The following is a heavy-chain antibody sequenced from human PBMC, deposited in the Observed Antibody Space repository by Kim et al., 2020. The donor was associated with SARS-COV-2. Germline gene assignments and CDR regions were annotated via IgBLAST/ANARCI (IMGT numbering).Heavy chain of an antibody. Sequence: DSVKGRLTISRHNAKNSLYLKMKSLRAEDTALYYCAKEGSVAVADPYDYWGQGTLVTVSS. D-gene: IGHD6-19*01. V-gene: IGHV3-9*01. CDR3: AKEGSVAVADPYDY. J-gene: IGHJ4*02.